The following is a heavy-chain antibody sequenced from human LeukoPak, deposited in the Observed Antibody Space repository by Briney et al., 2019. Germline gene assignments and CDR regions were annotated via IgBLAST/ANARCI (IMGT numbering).Heavy chain of an antibody. J-gene: IGHJ4*02. Sequence: SETLSLTCAVYGESLSKYYWTWIRQSPGKGLEWIGEINHRGSTNHNPSLKSRVTLSVDTSKHQFSLKLTSVTAADAAVYYCASSEGSTDYWGQGTLVTVSS. CDR1: GESLSKYY. D-gene: IGHD5/OR15-5a*01. CDR2: INHRGST. V-gene: IGHV4-34*01. CDR3: ASSEGSTDY.